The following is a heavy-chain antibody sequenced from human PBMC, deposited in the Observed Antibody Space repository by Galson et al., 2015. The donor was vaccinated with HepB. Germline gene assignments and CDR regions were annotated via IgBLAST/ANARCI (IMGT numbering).Heavy chain of an antibody. D-gene: IGHD2-2*01. J-gene: IGHJ5*02. Sequence: SVKVSCKASGGTSSTYAIAWVRQAPGQGLEWLGGIIPKFDKAHYGQRFQGRVTITADESTSSSYMDLSSLKPEDTAVYYCALVPDAVRGRVYNWFDPWGQGTLVTVSS. CDR2: IIPKFDKA. CDR1: GGTSSTYA. V-gene: IGHV1-69*13. CDR3: ALVPDAVRGRVYNWFDP.